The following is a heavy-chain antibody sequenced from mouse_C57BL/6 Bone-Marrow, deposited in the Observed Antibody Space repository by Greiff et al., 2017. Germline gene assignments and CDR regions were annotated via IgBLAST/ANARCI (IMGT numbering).Heavy chain of an antibody. CDR3: VRRGYYGSSYVGNAMDY. CDR1: GFSFNTYA. CDR2: IRSKSNNYAT. D-gene: IGHD1-1*01. Sequence: EVQRVESGGGLVQPKGSLKLSCAASGFSFNTYAMNWVRQAPGKGLEWVARIRSKSNNYATYYADSVKDRFTISRDDSESMLYLQMNNLKTEDTAMYYCVRRGYYGSSYVGNAMDYWGQGTSVTVSS. J-gene: IGHJ4*01. V-gene: IGHV10-1*01.